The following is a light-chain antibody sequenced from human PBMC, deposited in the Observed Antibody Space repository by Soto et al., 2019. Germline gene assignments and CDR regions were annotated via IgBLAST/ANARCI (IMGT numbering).Light chain of an antibody. V-gene: IGLV2-14*03. CDR3: SAYTVSRTYV. Sequence: QSALTQPASVSGSPGQSITISCTGTSSDVGAYNFVSWHQQHPGKAPKLMIYNVYDRPSGISYRFSGSKSGNTASLTISGLQGEDEADYYCSAYTVSRTYVFGTGTNQTVL. CDR2: NVY. J-gene: IGLJ1*01. CDR1: SSDVGAYNF.